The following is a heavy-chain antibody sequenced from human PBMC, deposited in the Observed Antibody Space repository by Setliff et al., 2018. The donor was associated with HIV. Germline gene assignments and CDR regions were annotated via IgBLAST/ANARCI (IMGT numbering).Heavy chain of an antibody. CDR1: GGSLTNYY. Sequence: PSETLSLTCTLYGGSLTNYYWTWIRQSPEKGLEWIGEIVDSGSTNYSPSLKSRVTISLDTSKKQFSLRLNSVTAADTGVYYCARHRDPPGTSWIYYYYYMDLWGAGTTVTVSS. V-gene: IGHV4-34*12. CDR3: ARHRDPPGTSWIYYYYYMDL. CDR2: IVDSGST. D-gene: IGHD6-13*01. J-gene: IGHJ6*03.